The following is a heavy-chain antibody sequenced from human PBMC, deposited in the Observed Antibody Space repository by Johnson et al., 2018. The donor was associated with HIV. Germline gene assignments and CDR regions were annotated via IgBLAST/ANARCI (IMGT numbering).Heavy chain of an antibody. CDR3: AKHVGYSHGPNDAFDT. Sequence: VQLVESGGGLVQPGGSLRLSCAASGFTFSSYAMSWVRQAPGKGLEWVSAISGSGGSTYYADSVKGRFTISRDNSKNTLYPQMNSLSAEDTADYYGAKHVGYSHGPNDAFDTWGQGTMLTVSS. CDR1: GFTFSSYA. V-gene: IGHV3-23*04. CDR2: ISGSGGST. D-gene: IGHD3-22*01. J-gene: IGHJ3*02.